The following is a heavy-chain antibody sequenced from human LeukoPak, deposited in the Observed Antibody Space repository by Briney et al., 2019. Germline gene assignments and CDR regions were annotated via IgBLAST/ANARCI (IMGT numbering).Heavy chain of an antibody. CDR1: GYTFTSYG. CDR2: INPNTGGT. V-gene: IGHV1-2*06. Sequence: GASVKVSCKASGYTFTSYGISWVRQAPGQGLEWMGRINPNTGGTNFAQKFQGRVTMTRDTSIGTAYMDLSRLRSDDTAVYYCARGYSGYNCPDYWGQGTLVTVSS. D-gene: IGHD5-12*01. CDR3: ARGYSGYNCPDY. J-gene: IGHJ4*02.